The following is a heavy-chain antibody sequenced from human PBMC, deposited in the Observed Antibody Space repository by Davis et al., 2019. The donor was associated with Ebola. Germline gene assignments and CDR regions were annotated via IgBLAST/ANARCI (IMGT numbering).Heavy chain of an antibody. Sequence: GGSLRLSCAASGFTFSSYSMNWVRQAPGKGLEWVSSISSSSSYIYYADSVKGRFTISRDNAKNSLYLQMNSLRAEDTAVYYCVKDRSGGLGGYLFGMDVWGKGTSVTVSS. CDR3: VKDRSGGLGGYLFGMDV. V-gene: IGHV3-21*01. CDR1: GFTFSSYS. D-gene: IGHD3-22*01. J-gene: IGHJ6*04. CDR2: ISSSSSYI.